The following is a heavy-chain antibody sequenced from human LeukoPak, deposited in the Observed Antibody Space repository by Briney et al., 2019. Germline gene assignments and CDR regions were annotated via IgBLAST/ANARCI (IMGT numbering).Heavy chain of an antibody. CDR3: ATGADDFYY. CDR2: IYYSGSA. V-gene: IGHV4-31*11. Sequence: PSETLSLTCAVSGGSISSADFYWSWIRQHPGKGLEWIGFIYYSGSAYYNPSLKSRVSISVDTSKNQFSLTLNSVTAADTAVYYYATGADDFYYCGQGTLVTVAS. CDR1: GGSISSADFY. J-gene: IGHJ4*02.